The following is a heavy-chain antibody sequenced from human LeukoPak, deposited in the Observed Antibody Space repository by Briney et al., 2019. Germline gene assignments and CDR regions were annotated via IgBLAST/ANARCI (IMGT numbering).Heavy chain of an antibody. Sequence: SETLSLTCTVSGGSISSGDYYWSWIRQPPGKGLEWIGYIYYSGSTYYNPSLKSRVTISVDTSKNQFSLKLSSVTAADTAVYYCASARPDQIFDYWGQGTLVTVSS. J-gene: IGHJ4*02. CDR1: GGSISSGDYY. CDR2: IYYSGST. D-gene: IGHD6-6*01. V-gene: IGHV4-30-4*01. CDR3: ASARPDQIFDY.